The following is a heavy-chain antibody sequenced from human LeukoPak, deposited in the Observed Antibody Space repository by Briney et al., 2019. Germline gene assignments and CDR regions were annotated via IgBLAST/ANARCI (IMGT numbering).Heavy chain of an antibody. CDR3: ARDLGYDILTGYYRSLFDY. V-gene: IGHV3-33*01. D-gene: IGHD3-9*01. Sequence: TGGSLRLSCAASGFTFSSYGMHWVRQAPGKGLEWVAVIWYDGSNKYYADSVKGRFTISRDNSKNTLYLQMNSLRAEDTAVYYCARDLGYDILTGYYRSLFDYWGQGTLVTVSS. J-gene: IGHJ4*02. CDR1: GFTFSSYG. CDR2: IWYDGSNK.